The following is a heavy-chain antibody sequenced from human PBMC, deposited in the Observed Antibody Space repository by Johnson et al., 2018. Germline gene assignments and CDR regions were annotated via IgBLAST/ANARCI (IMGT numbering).Heavy chain of an antibody. J-gene: IGHJ6*02. Sequence: EVQLVESGGGLVQPGGSLRLSCVASGLTFSSNVMNWVRQAPGKGLEWVSYISSSSSTIYYADSVKGRFTISRANAKNSLFLQMNNLREEDTAVYYCARDLFIVWERYAMDVWGQGTTVTVSS. CDR3: ARDLFIVWERYAMDV. V-gene: IGHV3-48*02. D-gene: IGHD3-16*01. CDR1: GLTFSSNV. CDR2: ISSSSSTI.